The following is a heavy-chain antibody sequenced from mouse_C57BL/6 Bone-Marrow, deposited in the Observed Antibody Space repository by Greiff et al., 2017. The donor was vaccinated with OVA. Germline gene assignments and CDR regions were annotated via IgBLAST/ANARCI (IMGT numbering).Heavy chain of an antibody. CDR3: TPRAYYYGCSSWFAY. CDR1: GFNIKDDY. D-gene: IGHD1-1*01. Sequence: VQLQQSGAELVRPGASVKLSCTASGFNIKDDYMHWVKQRPEQGLEWIGWIDPENGDTEYASKFQGKATITADTSSNTAYLQLSSLTSEDTAVYYCTPRAYYYGCSSWFAYWGQGTLVTVSA. J-gene: IGHJ3*01. CDR2: IDPENGDT. V-gene: IGHV14-4*01.